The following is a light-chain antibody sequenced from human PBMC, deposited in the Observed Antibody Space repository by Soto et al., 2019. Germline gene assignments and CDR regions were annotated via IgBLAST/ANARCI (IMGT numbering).Light chain of an antibody. J-gene: IGKJ1*01. V-gene: IGKV3-20*01. CDR1: QSISGSY. CDR2: GVS. Sequence: IVLTQSPGTLSLSPGERATLSCTASQSISGSYLAWYQQKPGQAPRVVIYGVSRRATGIPDRFSGSGSGTDFTLTISSLQSEDFAVYYCQQYNNWPWTFGQGTKVDIK. CDR3: QQYNNWPWT.